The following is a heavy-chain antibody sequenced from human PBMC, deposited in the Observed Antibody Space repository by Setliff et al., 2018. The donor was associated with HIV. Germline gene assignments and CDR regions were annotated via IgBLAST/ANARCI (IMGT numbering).Heavy chain of an antibody. D-gene: IGHD6-19*01. V-gene: IGHV4-39*01. Sequence: PSETLSLTCSVSGGPISSSTYFWDWIRQPPGKGLEWIGSIYYSGNTYYNPSLKSRFTISVDTSKRQFSLKLSSVTAGDSALYYCARRRGQKATGWYYFDFWGQGALVTVSS. CDR2: IYYSGNT. CDR1: GGPISSSTYF. CDR3: ARRRGQKATGWYYFDF. J-gene: IGHJ4*02.